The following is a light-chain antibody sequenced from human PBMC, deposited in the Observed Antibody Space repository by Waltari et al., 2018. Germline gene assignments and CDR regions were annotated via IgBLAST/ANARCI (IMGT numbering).Light chain of an antibody. Sequence: DSQMTQSPSTLSASVGDRVTITCRASQDVSVWVALYQLKPGQAPKLLIYAASSLQSGVPSRFSGSGSGTEFTPTISSLQPDDFATYYCQQYNSFWTFGQGTKVEIK. CDR2: AAS. V-gene: IGKV1-5*01. CDR3: QQYNSFWT. J-gene: IGKJ1*01. CDR1: QDVSVW.